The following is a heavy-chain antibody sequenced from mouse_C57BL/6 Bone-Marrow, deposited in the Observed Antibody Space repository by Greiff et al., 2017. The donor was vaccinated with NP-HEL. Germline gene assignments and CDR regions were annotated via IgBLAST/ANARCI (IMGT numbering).Heavy chain of an antibody. CDR2: IHPNSGST. D-gene: IGHD1-1*01. CDR3: ASKDTTVVGDY. V-gene: IGHV1-64*01. Sequence: QVQLQQSGAELVKPGASVKLSCKASGYTFTSYWMHWVKQRPGQGLEWIGMIHPNSGSTNYNEKFKSKATLTVDKSSSTAYMQLSSLTSEDSAVYYCASKDTTVVGDYWGQGTTLTVSS. CDR1: GYTFTSYW. J-gene: IGHJ2*01.